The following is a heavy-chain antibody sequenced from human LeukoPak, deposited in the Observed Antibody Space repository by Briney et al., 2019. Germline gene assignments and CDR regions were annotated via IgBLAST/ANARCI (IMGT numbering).Heavy chain of an antibody. CDR3: AFSGFYSPFDY. D-gene: IGHD1-26*01. J-gene: IGHJ4*02. Sequence: VASAKVSPEASGYTFTSYVISWVRPATGQGREWMGWISAYNGNTNYAQKLQGRVTMTTDTSTSTVYMELRRLRTDDPAVYYCAFSGFYSPFDYWGQGTLVTVSS. CDR1: GYTFTSYV. CDR2: ISAYNGNT. V-gene: IGHV1-18*01.